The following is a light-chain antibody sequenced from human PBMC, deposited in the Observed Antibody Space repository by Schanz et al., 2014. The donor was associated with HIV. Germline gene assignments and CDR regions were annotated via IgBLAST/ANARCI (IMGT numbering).Light chain of an antibody. CDR1: QSVVSY. J-gene: IGKJ3*01. CDR3: QQYGSS. Sequence: EIVLTQSPGTLSLSPGERATLSCRASQSVVSYLAWYQQKPGQAPRLLIYGASSRAAGIPDRFSGSGSGTDFTLTISRLEPEDFAVYYCQQYGSSFGPGTKVEIK. CDR2: GAS. V-gene: IGKV3-20*01.